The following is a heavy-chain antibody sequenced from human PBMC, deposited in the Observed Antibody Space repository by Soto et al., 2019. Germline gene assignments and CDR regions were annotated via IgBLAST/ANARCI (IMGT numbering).Heavy chain of an antibody. CDR3: ARHTGYCSGGSCYPYFDY. V-gene: IGHV4-39*01. D-gene: IGHD2-15*01. Sequence: NPSDTLSLTCTVSGGSISSSSYYWGWIRQPPGKGLEWIGSIYYSGSTYYNPSLKSRVTISVDTSKNQFSLKLSSVTAADTAVYYCARHTGYCSGGSCYPYFDYWGQGTLVTVS. J-gene: IGHJ4*02. CDR1: GGSISSSSYY. CDR2: IYYSGST.